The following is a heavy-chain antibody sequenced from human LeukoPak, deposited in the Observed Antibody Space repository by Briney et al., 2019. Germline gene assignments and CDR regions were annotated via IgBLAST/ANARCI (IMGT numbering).Heavy chain of an antibody. CDR1: GFTFSSYS. D-gene: IGHD2-2*03. CDR3: AKDRIGYCSSASCPYDY. V-gene: IGHV3-48*01. Sequence: GGSLRLSCAASGFTFSSYSMNWVRQAPGKGLEWVSYINSRSSTIYYADSVKGRFTISRDNAKNSLYLQMNSLRAEDTGVYYCAKDRIGYCSSASCPYDYWGQGTLVTVSS. CDR2: INSRSSTI. J-gene: IGHJ4*02.